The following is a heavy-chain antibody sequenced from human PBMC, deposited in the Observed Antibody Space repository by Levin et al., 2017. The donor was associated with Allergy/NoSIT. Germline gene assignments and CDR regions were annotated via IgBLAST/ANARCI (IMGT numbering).Heavy chain of an antibody. V-gene: IGHV3-15*01. CDR1: GFTFTTAS. Sequence: PGGSLRLSCAASGFTFTTASMSWVRQTPEKGLEWVGHIRSKTDGGTTDSAAPVKGRFTVSRDDSENTLYLQMTSLKTEDTAVYYCTTGGDYFGGYWGQGTLVTVSS. CDR2: IRSKTDGGTT. CDR3: TTGGDYFGGY. D-gene: IGHD2-21*01. J-gene: IGHJ4*02.